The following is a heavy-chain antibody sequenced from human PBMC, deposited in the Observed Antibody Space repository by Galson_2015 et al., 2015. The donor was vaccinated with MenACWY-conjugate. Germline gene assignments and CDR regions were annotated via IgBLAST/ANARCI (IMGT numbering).Heavy chain of an antibody. D-gene: IGHD1-14*01. CDR2: INSDGRST. V-gene: IGHV3-74*01. CDR1: GFTFSTYW. CDR3: ARLRENYRTTSHFDY. Sequence: SLRLSCAASGFTFSTYWMHWVRHAPGKGLEWVSRINSDGRSTSYADSVKGRFTISRDNAKNTLYLQMNSLSAEDTAVYYCARLRENYRTTSHFDYWGQGAVDTVSS. J-gene: IGHJ4*02.